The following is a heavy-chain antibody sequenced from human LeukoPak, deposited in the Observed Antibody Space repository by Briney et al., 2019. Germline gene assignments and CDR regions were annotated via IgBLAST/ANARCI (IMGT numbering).Heavy chain of an antibody. CDR1: GFTFSSYG. CDR3: AKDGPPDYYYGMDV. Sequence: GGSLRLSCAASGFTFSSYGMHWVRQAPGKGLEWAAVISYDGSNKYYADSVKGRFTISRDNSKNTLYLQMNSLRAEDTAVYYCAKDGPPDYYYGMDVWGQGTTVTVSS. V-gene: IGHV3-30*18. CDR2: ISYDGSNK. J-gene: IGHJ6*02.